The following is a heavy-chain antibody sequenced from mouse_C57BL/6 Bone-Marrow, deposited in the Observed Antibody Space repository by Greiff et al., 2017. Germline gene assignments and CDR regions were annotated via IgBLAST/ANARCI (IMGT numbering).Heavy chain of an antibody. V-gene: IGHV1-81*01. CDR1: GYTFTSYG. D-gene: IGHD2-1*01. CDR2: IYPRSGNT. CDR3: ARIYYGNYEGLDY. J-gene: IGHJ2*01. Sequence: VQLLQSGAELARPGASVKLSCKASGYTFTSYGISWVKQRTGQGLEWIGEIYPRSGNTYYNEKFKGKATLTADKSSSTAYMELRSLTSEDSAVYFCARIYYGNYEGLDYWGQGTTLTVSS.